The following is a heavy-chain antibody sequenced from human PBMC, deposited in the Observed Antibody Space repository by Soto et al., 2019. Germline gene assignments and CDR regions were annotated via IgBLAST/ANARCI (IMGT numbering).Heavy chain of an antibody. CDR3: ARAPYDSSSY. Sequence: PSETLSLTCAVYGGSFSGYYWIWIRQPPGKGLEWIGEINHSGSTNYNPSLKSRVTISVDTSKNQFSLKLSSVTAADTAVYYCARAPYDSSSYWGQGTLVTVSS. CDR2: INHSGST. V-gene: IGHV4-34*01. D-gene: IGHD3-22*01. CDR1: GGSFSGYY. J-gene: IGHJ4*02.